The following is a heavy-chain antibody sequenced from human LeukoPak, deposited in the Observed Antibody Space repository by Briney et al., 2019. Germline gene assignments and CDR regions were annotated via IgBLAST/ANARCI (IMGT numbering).Heavy chain of an antibody. CDR1: IGSFSGYY. D-gene: IGHD5-24*01. V-gene: IGHV4-34*01. CDR2: INHSEST. Sequence: KPSETLSLTCAVYIGSFSGYYGSGIRQSPGKGLEWIGEINHSESTNYNPSLKSRVTISVDTSKNQFSLKLTSVTAADTAVYYCARGCGRWPQPPTWYFDLWGRGTLVTVSS. J-gene: IGHJ2*01. CDR3: ARGCGRWPQPPTWYFDL.